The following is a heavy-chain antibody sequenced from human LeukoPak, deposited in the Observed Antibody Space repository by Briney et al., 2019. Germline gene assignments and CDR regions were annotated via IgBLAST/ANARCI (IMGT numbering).Heavy chain of an antibody. J-gene: IGHJ4*02. Sequence: GGSQRLSCAASGFTFSSYSFNWVRQVPGKGLEWVSSITTTFYTYYTDSVKGRFTISRDNAKNSLFLQMNGLRAEDTAVYYCARRGGSSSRRSPIDYWGQGTLVTVSS. D-gene: IGHD6-6*01. CDR1: GFTFSSYS. CDR3: ARRGGSSSRRSPIDY. CDR2: ITTTFYT. V-gene: IGHV3-21*01.